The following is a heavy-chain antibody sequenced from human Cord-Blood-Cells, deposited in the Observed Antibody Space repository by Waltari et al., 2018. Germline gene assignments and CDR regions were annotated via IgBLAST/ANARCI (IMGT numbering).Heavy chain of an antibody. V-gene: IGHV1-24*01. CDR2: FDPEDGET. J-gene: IGHJ6*02. Sequence: QSGAEVKKPGASVKVFCKVSGYTLTELSMHWVRQAPGKGLEWRGGFDPEDGETIHAQKFQGRVTMNEDTFTDTAYMGLSSLRSEHTAVYYCATYAFWSGYSNYYYGMDVWGQGTTVTVSS. D-gene: IGHD3-3*01. CDR3: ATYAFWSGYSNYYYGMDV. CDR1: GYTLTELS.